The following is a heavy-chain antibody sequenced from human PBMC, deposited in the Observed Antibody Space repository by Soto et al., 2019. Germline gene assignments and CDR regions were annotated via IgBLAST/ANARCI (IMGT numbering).Heavy chain of an antibody. CDR1: GYTFTGYY. CDR2: INPNSGGT. Sequence: QVQLVQSGAEVKKPGASVKVSCKAAGYTFTGYYMHWVRQAPGQGLEWMGWINPNSGGTNHAKKFQGWVTMTRDTSISTAYMELSRLRSDDTAVYYCARGSVGATTFIDYWGQGTLVTVSS. J-gene: IGHJ4*02. D-gene: IGHD1-26*01. CDR3: ARGSVGATTFIDY. V-gene: IGHV1-2*04.